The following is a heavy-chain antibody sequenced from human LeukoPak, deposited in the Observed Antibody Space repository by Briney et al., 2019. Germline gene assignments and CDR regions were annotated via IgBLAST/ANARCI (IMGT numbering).Heavy chain of an antibody. Sequence: MSSETLSLTCTVSDDSISDYYRGWIRQPPGKGLEWIGYFYNSGRSNYNPSLKSRVTISVDTSKNQFSLKLSSVTAADTAVYYCARLSRYGVPGAFDIWGQGTMVTVSS. D-gene: IGHD4-17*01. J-gene: IGHJ3*02. CDR3: ARLSRYGVPGAFDI. V-gene: IGHV4-59*08. CDR2: FYNSGRS. CDR1: DDSISDYY.